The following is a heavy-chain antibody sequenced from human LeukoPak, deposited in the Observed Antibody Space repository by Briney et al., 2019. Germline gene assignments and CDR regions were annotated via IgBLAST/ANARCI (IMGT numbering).Heavy chain of an antibody. Sequence: SETLSLTCTVSGGSINNYYWSWIRQPPGKGLEWIGYTYYSGSGSTYYNPSLKSRVTISVDTSKNQFSLKLSSVTAADTAVYYCARASYDSSGYYGLWGQGTLVTVSS. CDR2: TYYSGSGST. CDR3: ARASYDSSGYYGL. CDR1: GGSINNYY. V-gene: IGHV4-59*12. D-gene: IGHD3-22*01. J-gene: IGHJ4*02.